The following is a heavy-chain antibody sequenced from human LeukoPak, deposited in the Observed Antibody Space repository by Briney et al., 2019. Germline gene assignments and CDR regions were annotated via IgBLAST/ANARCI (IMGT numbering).Heavy chain of an antibody. CDR3: ARLLSDYSYNWFDP. V-gene: IGHV4-59*01. Sequence: SETLSLTCTVSGGSISSYYWSWIRQPAGKGLEWIGYIYYSGSTNYNPSLKSRVTISVDTSKNQFSLKLSSVTAADTAVYYCARLLSDYSYNWFDPWGQGTLVTVSP. D-gene: IGHD4-11*01. CDR2: IYYSGST. CDR1: GGSISSYY. J-gene: IGHJ5*02.